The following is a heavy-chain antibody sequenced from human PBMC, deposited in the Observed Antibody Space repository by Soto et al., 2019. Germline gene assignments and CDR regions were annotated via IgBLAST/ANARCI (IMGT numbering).Heavy chain of an antibody. J-gene: IGHJ2*01. Sequence: QVELVQSGTDVKKPGASVKIPCKASAYTFTDYAIHWLRQAPGHRLEWMGWINAGNGDTKYAQKFQGRVTITRDTSANTAYMGLTNLTSEDTALYCCARSVTIFGVVSDTPFDLWGRGSLVSVSS. V-gene: IGHV1-3*01. CDR1: AYTFTDYA. D-gene: IGHD3-3*01. CDR3: ARSVTIFGVVSDTPFDL. CDR2: INAGNGDT.